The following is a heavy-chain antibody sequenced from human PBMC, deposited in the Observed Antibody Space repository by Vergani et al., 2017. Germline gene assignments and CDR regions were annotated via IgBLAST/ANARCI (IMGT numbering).Heavy chain of an antibody. CDR2: ISGSGGST. CDR3: AKQRXIAAAGTKTYYYYYYMDV. D-gene: IGHD6-13*01. J-gene: IGHJ6*03. Sequence: EVQLLESGGGLVQPGGSLRLSCAASGFTFSSYAMSWVRQAPGKGLEWVSAISGSGGSTYYADSVKGRFTISRDNSKNTLYLQMNSLRAEDTAVYYCAKQRXIAAAGTKTYYYYYYMDVWGKGTTVTVSS. CDR1: GFTFSSYA. V-gene: IGHV3-23*01.